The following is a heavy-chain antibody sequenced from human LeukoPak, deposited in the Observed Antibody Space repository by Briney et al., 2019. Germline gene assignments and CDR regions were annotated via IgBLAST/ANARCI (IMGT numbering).Heavy chain of an antibody. V-gene: IGHV1-46*01. J-gene: IGHJ4*02. CDR3: ARSGYSSVLGGEYYFDY. D-gene: IGHD6-19*01. Sequence: ASVKVSCKASGYIFSDYSIAWVRQAPGQGLEWMGIINPSGGSTSYAQKFQGRVTMTRDTSTSTVYMELSSLRSDDTAVYYCARSGYSSVLGGEYYFDYWGQGTLVTVSS. CDR1: GYIFSDYS. CDR2: INPSGGST.